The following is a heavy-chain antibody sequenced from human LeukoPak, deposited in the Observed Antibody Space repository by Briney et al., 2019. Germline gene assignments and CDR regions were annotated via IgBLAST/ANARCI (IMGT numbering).Heavy chain of an antibody. V-gene: IGHV4-59*08. CDR3: ARLVDDSSGYYVLFFDY. Sequence: PSETLSLTCTVSGGSISSYYWSWIRQPPGKGLEWIGYIYYSGSTNYNPSLKSRVTISVDTSKNQFSLNLSSVTAADTAVYYCARLVDDSSGYYVLFFDYWGQGTLVTVSS. CDR1: GGSISSYY. D-gene: IGHD3-22*01. J-gene: IGHJ4*02. CDR2: IYYSGST.